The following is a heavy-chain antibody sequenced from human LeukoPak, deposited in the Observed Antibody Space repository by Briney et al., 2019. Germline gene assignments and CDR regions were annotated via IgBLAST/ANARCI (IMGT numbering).Heavy chain of an antibody. J-gene: IGHJ4*02. CDR2: IRTKTEGATT. D-gene: IGHD3-16*01. CDR3: TTGGPRRH. Sequence: GRSLRLSCAASGFTFGSDWMNWFRQAPGRGLEWVGLIRTKTEGATTDNAAPVKGRFAISRDDSRNMLFLQMNSLKTEDTGVYYCTTGGPRRHWGPGTLVTVSS. V-gene: IGHV3-15*01. CDR1: GFTFGSDW.